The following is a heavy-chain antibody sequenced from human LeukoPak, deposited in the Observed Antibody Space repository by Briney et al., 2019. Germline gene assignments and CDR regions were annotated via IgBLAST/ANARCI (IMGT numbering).Heavy chain of an antibody. J-gene: IGHJ5*02. D-gene: IGHD3-22*01. CDR3: AREADYYDHWFDP. V-gene: IGHV4-4*08. CDR1: GFTVNNKY. Sequence: GSLRLSCAASGFTVNNKYMTWVRQAPGKGLEWIGRIYTSGSTNYNPSLKSRVTISVDTSKNQFSLKLSSVTAADTAVYYCAREADYYDHWFDPWGQGTLVTVSS. CDR2: IYTSGST.